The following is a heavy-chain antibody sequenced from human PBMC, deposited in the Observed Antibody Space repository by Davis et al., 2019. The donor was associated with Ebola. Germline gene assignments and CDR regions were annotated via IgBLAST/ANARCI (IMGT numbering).Heavy chain of an antibody. CDR2: FYYSGST. CDR1: GGSISSSSYY. J-gene: IGHJ6*02. D-gene: IGHD3-16*02. V-gene: IGHV4-39*07. CDR3: ARGGRFVDNSGNYQYFYGVDV. Sequence: SETLSLTCTVSGGSISSSSYYWGWIRQPPGKGLEWIGSFYYSGSTYYNPSLKSRVTISVDTSKNQFSLKLSSVTAADTAVYYCARGGRFVDNSGNYQYFYGVDVWGQGTTVTVSS.